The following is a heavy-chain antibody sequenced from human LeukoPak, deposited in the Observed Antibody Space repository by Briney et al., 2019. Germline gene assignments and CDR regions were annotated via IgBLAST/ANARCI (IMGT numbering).Heavy chain of an antibody. D-gene: IGHD6-19*01. CDR1: GYTFTGYY. CDR3: AETYSSGWYWFDP. CDR2: INPNSGGT. J-gene: IGHJ5*02. Sequence: ASVKVSCKASGYTFTGYYMHWVRQAPGQGLEWMGWINPNSGGTNYAQKFQGRVTMTRDTSIGTAYMELSRLRSDDTAVYYCAETYSSGWYWFDPWGQGTLVTVSS. V-gene: IGHV1-2*02.